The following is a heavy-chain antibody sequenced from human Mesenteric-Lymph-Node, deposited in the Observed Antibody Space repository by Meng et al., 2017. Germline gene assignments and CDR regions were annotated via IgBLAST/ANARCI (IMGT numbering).Heavy chain of an antibody. Sequence: ESLKISCAASGFTFSNYAMTWVRQAPGKGLEWVSAISGSGSTAYYADSVKGRFTISRDNSKNTLYLQMNSLRAEDTAIYYCAKGETSSWYGDWFDPWGQGTLVTVSS. CDR3: AKGETSSWYGDWFDP. CDR1: GFTFSNYA. D-gene: IGHD6-13*01. V-gene: IGHV3-23*01. J-gene: IGHJ5*02. CDR2: ISGSGSTA.